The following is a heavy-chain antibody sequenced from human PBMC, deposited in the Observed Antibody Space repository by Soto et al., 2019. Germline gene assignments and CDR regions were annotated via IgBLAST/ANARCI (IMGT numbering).Heavy chain of an antibody. Sequence: EVQLVESGGGLVKPGGSLRLSCAASGFTFSSYSMNWVRQAPGKGLEWVSSISSSSSYIYYADSVKGRFTISRDNAKNSLYLQMNSLRAEDTAVYYCARVSPYYYGSGSYYLTIDYWGQGTLVTVSS. D-gene: IGHD3-10*01. J-gene: IGHJ4*02. CDR3: ARVSPYYYGSGSYYLTIDY. CDR1: GFTFSSYS. CDR2: ISSSSSYI. V-gene: IGHV3-21*01.